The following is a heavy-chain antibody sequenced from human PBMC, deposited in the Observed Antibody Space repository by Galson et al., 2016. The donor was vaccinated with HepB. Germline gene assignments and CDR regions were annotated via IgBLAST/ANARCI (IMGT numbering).Heavy chain of an antibody. CDR3: ARALQVTAAGHYYYMDV. Sequence: SLRLSCAAFGFTFSSYSMNWVRQTPGKGLEWVSDITSSGATIDYADSVKGRFTISRDNAKNSLYLQMNSLRDEDTAVYYCARALQVTAAGHYYYMDVWGKGTTVIVSS. CDR2: ITSSGATI. CDR1: GFTFSSYS. D-gene: IGHD2-21*02. J-gene: IGHJ6*03. V-gene: IGHV3-48*02.